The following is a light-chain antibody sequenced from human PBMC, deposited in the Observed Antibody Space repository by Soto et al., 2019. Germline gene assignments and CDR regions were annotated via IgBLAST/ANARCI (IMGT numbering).Light chain of an antibody. V-gene: IGKV3-15*01. J-gene: IGKJ1*01. CDR3: DGYNEWART. Sequence: IVMPQSPATLSLPSAERINLTCRASQSVSTKFAWYQRKPGQAPWLLLYGASTRATCLPARFIVIGSGTAFDLALRSRHSGCFAVYCYDGYNEWARTFGQGTKVDI. CDR1: QSVSTK. CDR2: GAS.